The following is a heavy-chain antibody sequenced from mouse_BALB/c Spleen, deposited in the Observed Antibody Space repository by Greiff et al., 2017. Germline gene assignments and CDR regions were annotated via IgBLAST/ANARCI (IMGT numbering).Heavy chain of an antibody. CDR2: ISYSGST. CDR3: ARGGYYVGYFDY. D-gene: IGHD2-3*01. J-gene: IGHJ2*01. Sequence: EVQLQESGPGLVKPSQSLSLTCTVTGYSITSDYAWNWIRQFPGNKLEWMGYISYSGSTSYNPSLKSRISITRDTSKNQFFLQLNSVTTEDTATYYCARGGYYVGYFDYWGQGTTLTVSS. V-gene: IGHV3-2*02. CDR1: GYSITSDYA.